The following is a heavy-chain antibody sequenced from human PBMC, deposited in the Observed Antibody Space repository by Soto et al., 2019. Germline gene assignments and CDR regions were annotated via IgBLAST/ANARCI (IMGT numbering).Heavy chain of an antibody. CDR1: GYSFTNYW. Sequence: EVQLVQSGAEVKKPGESLKISCKGSGYSFTNYWIGWVRQMPGKGLEGMGIIYPGDSDTRYSPSFQGQVTISADKSISTAYLQWSSLKASDTAMYYGARAMVQGKNSYGVDVWGQGTTVTVSS. D-gene: IGHD3-10*01. J-gene: IGHJ6*02. CDR2: IYPGDSDT. CDR3: ARAMVQGKNSYGVDV. V-gene: IGHV5-51*03.